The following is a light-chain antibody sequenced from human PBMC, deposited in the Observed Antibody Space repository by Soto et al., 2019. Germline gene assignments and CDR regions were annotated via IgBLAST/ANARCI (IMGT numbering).Light chain of an antibody. CDR1: SSDVGAYNY. V-gene: IGLV2-14*01. J-gene: IGLJ2*01. Sequence: QSALTQPASVSGSPGQSITISCTGSSSDVGAYNYVSWYQQHPGKAPRLMIYEVTNRPSGVSNRFSGSKSGNTASLTISGLRAEDEGDYYCSSYTSGSTRVVFGGGTKLTVL. CDR2: EVT. CDR3: SSYTSGSTRVV.